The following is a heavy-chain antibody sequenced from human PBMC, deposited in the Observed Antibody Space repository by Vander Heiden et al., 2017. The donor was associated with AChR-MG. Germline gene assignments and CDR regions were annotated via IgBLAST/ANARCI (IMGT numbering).Heavy chain of an antibody. CDR2: INHSGST. V-gene: IGHV4-34*01. CDR1: GWSFIGYY. Sequence: QVQLQQWGAGLLKPSETLSLTCAVYGWSFIGYYWGWIRQPPGKGLEWIGEINHSGSTNYNPSLKSRVTISVDTSKNQFSLKLSSVTAADTAVYYCARGRLGYDFWSGYYAYYFDYWGQGTLVTVSS. D-gene: IGHD3-3*01. J-gene: IGHJ4*02. CDR3: ARGRLGYDFWSGYYAYYFDY.